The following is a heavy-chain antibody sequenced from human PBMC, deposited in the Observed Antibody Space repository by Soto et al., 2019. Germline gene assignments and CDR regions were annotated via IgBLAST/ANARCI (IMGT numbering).Heavy chain of an antibody. Sequence: GGSLRLSCAASGFTFSTHDMSWVRQAPGKGLEWVSTMSTSGGTYYADSVKGRFTISRDNSKKTLYLQMNSLRAEDTAVYYCAKGLDTDWYLFDHWGQGTLVPVSA. CDR2: MSTSGGT. CDR3: AKGLDTDWYLFDH. V-gene: IGHV3-23*01. J-gene: IGHJ4*02. CDR1: GFTFSTHD. D-gene: IGHD3-9*01.